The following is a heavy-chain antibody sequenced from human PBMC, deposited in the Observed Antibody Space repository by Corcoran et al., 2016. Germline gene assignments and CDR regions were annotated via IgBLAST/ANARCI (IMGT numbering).Heavy chain of an antibody. V-gene: IGHV1-18*01. CDR2: ISAYNGNT. CDR3: ARDPYYYDSSGAGFDY. D-gene: IGHD3-22*01. Sequence: QVQLVQSGAEVKKPGASVKVSCKASGYTFTSYGISWVRQAPGPGLEWMGWISAYNGNTNYAQKLQGRVTMTTDTSTSTAYMGLRSLRSDDTAVYYCARDPYYYDSSGAGFDYWGQGTLVTVSS. J-gene: IGHJ4*02. CDR1: GYTFTSYG.